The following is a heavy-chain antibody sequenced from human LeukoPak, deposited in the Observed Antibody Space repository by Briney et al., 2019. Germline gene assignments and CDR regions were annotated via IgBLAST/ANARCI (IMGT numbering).Heavy chain of an antibody. J-gene: IGHJ3*02. V-gene: IGHV3-21*01. Sequence: GGSLGLSCAASGFTVSSNYMSWVRQAPGKGLEWVSSISSSSSYIYYADSVKGRFTISRDNAKNSLNLQMNSLRAEDTAVYYCARGQYGSGKDIWGQGTMVTVSS. D-gene: IGHD3-10*01. CDR1: GFTVSSNY. CDR3: ARGQYGSGKDI. CDR2: ISSSSSYI.